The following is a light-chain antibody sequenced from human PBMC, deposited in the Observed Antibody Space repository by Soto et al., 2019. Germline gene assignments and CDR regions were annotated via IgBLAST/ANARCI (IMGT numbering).Light chain of an antibody. J-gene: IGKJ3*01. CDR3: EQYNSYLFT. CDR2: DAS. V-gene: IGKV1-5*01. Sequence: DIQMTQSPSTLSASVGDRVTITCRASQSISSWLDWDQQKPGKAPKLLIYDASSLDSGVPSRFSGSASGTEFTLTISSLQPDDFATYYCEQYNSYLFTFGPGTKVDIK. CDR1: QSISSW.